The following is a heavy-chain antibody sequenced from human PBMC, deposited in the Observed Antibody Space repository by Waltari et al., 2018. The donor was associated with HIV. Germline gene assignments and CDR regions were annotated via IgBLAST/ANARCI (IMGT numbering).Heavy chain of an antibody. D-gene: IGHD4-17*01. CDR2: INYSGGSS. Sequence: VQRWESGGGVVTPGGSLGLPCAASVFFFSRYPLRWARQAPGKGLEWVSAINYSGGSSFYADSVKGRFTISRDNSKKTLYLQLNSLRAQDTAIYYCAKLAGDSELDYWGQGTLVIVSS. CDR3: AKLAGDSELDY. CDR1: VFFFSRYP. J-gene: IGHJ4*02. V-gene: IGHV3-23*05.